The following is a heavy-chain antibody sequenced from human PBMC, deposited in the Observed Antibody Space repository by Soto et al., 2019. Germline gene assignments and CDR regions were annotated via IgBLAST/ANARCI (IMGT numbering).Heavy chain of an antibody. J-gene: IGHJ4*02. CDR3: GRAPGGTGIVDY. D-gene: IGHD7-27*01. CDR2: INSEGTTT. Sequence: EVQLVESRGGLVQPGGSLRLSCTASGFTFSSYWMQWVRQAPGKGLVWVSRINSEGTTTTYADSVKGRFTISRDNAKNTLFLQMNSLRAEDTAVYYCGRAPGGTGIVDYWGLGTLVTVSS. CDR1: GFTFSSYW. V-gene: IGHV3-74*01.